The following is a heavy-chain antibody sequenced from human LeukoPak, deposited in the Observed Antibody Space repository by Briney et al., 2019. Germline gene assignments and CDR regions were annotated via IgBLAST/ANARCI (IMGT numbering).Heavy chain of an antibody. J-gene: IGHJ3*02. CDR2: INPNSGGT. CDR3: ARRGWDDSSGYSAFDI. D-gene: IGHD3-22*01. CDR1: GYTFTGYY. V-gene: IGHV1-2*02. Sequence: ASVKVSCKASGYTFTGYYMHWVRQAPGQGLEWMGWINPNSGGTNYAQKFQGRVTMTRDTSISTAYMELSRLRSDDTAVYYCARRGWDDSSGYSAFDIWGQGTMVTVSS.